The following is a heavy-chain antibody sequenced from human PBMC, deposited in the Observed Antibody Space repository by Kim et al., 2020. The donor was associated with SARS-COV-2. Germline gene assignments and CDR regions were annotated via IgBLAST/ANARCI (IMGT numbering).Heavy chain of an antibody. CDR1: GFTFSSYA. CDR3: ARDYFFDY. J-gene: IGHJ4*02. V-gene: IGHV3-30*04. CDR2: ISYDGSNK. Sequence: GGSLRLSCAASGFTFSSYAMHWVRQAPGKGLEWVAVISYDGSNKYYADSVKGRFTISRDNSKNTLYLQMNSLRAEDTAVYYCARDYFFDYWGQGTLVTVS.